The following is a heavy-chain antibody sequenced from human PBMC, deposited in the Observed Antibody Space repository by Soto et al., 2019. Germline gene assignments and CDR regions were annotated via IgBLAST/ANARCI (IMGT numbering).Heavy chain of an antibody. CDR1: GFTFSSYW. J-gene: IGHJ6*02. Sequence: QPGGSLRLSCAASGFTFSSYWMHWVRQAPGKGLVWVSRINSDGSSTSYADSVKGRFTISRDNAKNTLYLQMNSLRAEDTAVYYCARGKVVTIFGVVSTNYYGMDVWGQGTTVTVSS. CDR2: INSDGSST. V-gene: IGHV3-74*01. D-gene: IGHD3-3*01. CDR3: ARGKVVTIFGVVSTNYYGMDV.